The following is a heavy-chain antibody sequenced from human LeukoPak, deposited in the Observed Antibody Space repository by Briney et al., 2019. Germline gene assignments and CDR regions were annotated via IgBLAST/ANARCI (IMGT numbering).Heavy chain of an antibody. CDR1: GGTFSSYA. CDR3: ARGVERYCSSTSCYEPAY. J-gene: IGHJ4*02. D-gene: IGHD2-2*01. CDR2: IIPIFGTA. V-gene: IGHV1-69*13. Sequence: ASVKVSCKASGGTFSSYAISWVRQAPGQGLEWMGGIIPIFGTANYAKKFQGRVTITADESTSTAYMELSSLRSEDTAVYYCARGVERYCSSTSCYEPAYWGQGTLVTVSS.